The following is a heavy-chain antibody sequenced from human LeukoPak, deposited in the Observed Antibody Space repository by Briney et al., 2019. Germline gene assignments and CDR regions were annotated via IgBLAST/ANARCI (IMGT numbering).Heavy chain of an antibody. V-gene: IGHV1-69*13. D-gene: IGHD3-3*01. CDR3: ARNTIFGVVTPFDY. CDR2: IIPIFGTA. CDR1: GYTFTGYY. Sequence: SVKVSCKASGYTFTGYYMHWVRQAPGQGLEWMGGIIPIFGTANYAQKFQGRVTITADESTSTAYMELSSLRSEDTAVYYCARNTIFGVVTPFDYWGQGTLVTVSS. J-gene: IGHJ4*02.